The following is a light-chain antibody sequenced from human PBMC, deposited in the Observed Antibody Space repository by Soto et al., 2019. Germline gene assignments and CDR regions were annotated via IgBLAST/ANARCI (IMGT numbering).Light chain of an antibody. CDR1: QSVTSN. V-gene: IGKV3-15*01. CDR3: HQYNWPDT. J-gene: IGKJ5*01. CDR2: DAS. Sequence: IVMTQSPATGSVTPGESATLSCRASQSVTSNLAWYEQRPGQAPRLLIYDASTRATGIPARFSGSGSGTEFTLTISSLQSEDFALYYCHQYNWPDTFGQGTRLEIK.